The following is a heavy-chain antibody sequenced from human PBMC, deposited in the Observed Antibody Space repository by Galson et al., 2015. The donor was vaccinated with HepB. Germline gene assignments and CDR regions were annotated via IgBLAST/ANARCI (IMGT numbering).Heavy chain of an antibody. Sequence: SETLSLTCAVSGASINSSHWWSWVRQSPGKGLEWIGEIHHSGSANYSPSLESRVTISVDKFKDQFSLNLNSVTAADTAVYYCARMNVVVVSGAQGDRRYSAFDIWGQGTKVTVSS. CDR1: GASINSSHW. V-gene: IGHV4-4*02. D-gene: IGHD2-2*01. CDR3: ARMNVVVVSGAQGDRRYSAFDI. CDR2: IHHSGSA. J-gene: IGHJ3*02.